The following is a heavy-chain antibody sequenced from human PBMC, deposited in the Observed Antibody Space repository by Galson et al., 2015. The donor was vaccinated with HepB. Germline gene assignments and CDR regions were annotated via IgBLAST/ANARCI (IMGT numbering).Heavy chain of an antibody. CDR1: GFPFSSYG. CDR3: AKVYDSSGYYLHDAFNI. CDR2: ISYDGSNK. V-gene: IGHV3-30*18. J-gene: IGHJ3*02. Sequence: LRLSCAASGFPFSSYGMHWVRQAPGKGLEWVAVISYDGSNKYYADSVKGRFTISRDNSKNTLYLQMNSLRAEDTAVYYCAKVYDSSGYYLHDAFNIWGQGTMVTVSS. D-gene: IGHD3-22*01.